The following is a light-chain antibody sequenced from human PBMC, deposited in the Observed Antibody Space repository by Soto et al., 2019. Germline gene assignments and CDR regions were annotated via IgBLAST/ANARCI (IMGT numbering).Light chain of an antibody. J-gene: IGKJ1*01. V-gene: IGKV3-15*01. Sequence: EIVMTQSPATLPVSPGERATLSCRASQSVSSNLAWYQKKPGQAPRLLIYGASTRATGIPARFSGGGSGTEFTLTISSLHSEDFAVYYCQQYNNWWTFGQGTRVDIK. CDR3: QQYNNWWT. CDR2: GAS. CDR1: QSVSSN.